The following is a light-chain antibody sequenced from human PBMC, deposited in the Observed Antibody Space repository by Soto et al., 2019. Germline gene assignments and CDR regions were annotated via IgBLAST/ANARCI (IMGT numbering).Light chain of an antibody. V-gene: IGKV1-39*01. CDR3: QQSLTMPIT. CDR2: SAS. Sequence: DIQMTQSPASLSVSVGDRVTITCHASQSINNYLNWYLQRPGQAPKLLIRSASTLQRGVPSRFSGSGSRTEFTLTIADLQPDDFGTYYCQQSLTMPITFGRGTRLEIK. CDR1: QSINNY. J-gene: IGKJ5*01.